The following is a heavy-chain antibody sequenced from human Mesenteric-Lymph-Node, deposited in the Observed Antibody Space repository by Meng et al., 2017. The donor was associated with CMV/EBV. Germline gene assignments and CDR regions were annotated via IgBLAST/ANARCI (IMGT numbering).Heavy chain of an antibody. D-gene: IGHD2-15*01. CDR2: IIPFFGTR. CDR3: ARGGYCSGSSCCSVNAFFGLDV. Sequence: SVKVSCKTSGGHFSSYIITWVRQAPGQGLELLGGIIPFFGTRNYAEKFQDRVTINTDASTNTVYMELSSLRSDDTALYYCARGGYCSGSSCCSVNAFFGLDVWGQGTTVTVSS. J-gene: IGHJ6*02. CDR1: GGHFSSYI. V-gene: IGHV1-69*05.